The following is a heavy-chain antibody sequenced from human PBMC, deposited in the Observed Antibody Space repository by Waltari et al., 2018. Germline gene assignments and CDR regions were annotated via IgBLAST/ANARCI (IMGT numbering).Heavy chain of an antibody. D-gene: IGHD3-3*01. Sequence: QVQLVQSGAEVKKPGASVKVSCKASGYTFTGYYMHWVRQAPGQGLEWMGWINTNTGNPTYAQGFTGRFVFSLDTSVSTAYLQISSLKAEDTAVYYCARSYDFWSGYAGDGGYGMDVWGQGTTVTVSS. CDR2: INTNTGNP. V-gene: IGHV7-4-1*02. CDR3: ARSYDFWSGYAGDGGYGMDV. J-gene: IGHJ6*02. CDR1: GYTFTGYY.